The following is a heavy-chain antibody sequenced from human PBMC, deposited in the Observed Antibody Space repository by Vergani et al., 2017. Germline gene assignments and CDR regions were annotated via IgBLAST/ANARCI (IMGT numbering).Heavy chain of an antibody. CDR3: AKYLDDSTDGLPDS. Sequence: QVQLVESAGGVVQPVGSLRLSCAASGFTFSNFGMYWIRQAPGKGLEWLAYRGKDGINTRYRDAVKGQFTVSRDNSKDILSVQMDSLRIENTAQYYCAKYLDDSTDGLPDSWGPEPLVLVSS. V-gene: IGHV3-30*02. CDR2: RGKDGINT. D-gene: IGHD2-15*01. CDR1: GFTFSNFG. J-gene: IGHJ4*02.